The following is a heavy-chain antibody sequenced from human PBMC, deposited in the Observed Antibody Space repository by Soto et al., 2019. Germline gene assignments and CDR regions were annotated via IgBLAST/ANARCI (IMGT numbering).Heavy chain of an antibody. Sequence: EVPLVESGGGLVQPGGSLRLSCAASGFTFSSYSMNWVRQAPGKGLEWVSYISSSTIYYADSVKGRFTISRDNAKNLLYLQMSSLRAEDAAVYYGAREGGSYNWFDPWGQGTLVTVSS. CDR2: ISSSTI. D-gene: IGHD3-10*01. CDR1: GFTFSSYS. J-gene: IGHJ5*02. V-gene: IGHV3-48*01. CDR3: AREGGSYNWFDP.